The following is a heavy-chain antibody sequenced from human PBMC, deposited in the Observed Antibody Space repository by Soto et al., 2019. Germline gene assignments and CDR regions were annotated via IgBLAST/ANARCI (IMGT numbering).Heavy chain of an antibody. V-gene: IGHV2-5*02. CDR3: AHNNYYGSGSVY. CDR1: GFSLNTRGVG. J-gene: IGHJ4*02. Sequence: QITLKESGPTLVKPTQTLTLTYAFSGFSLNTRGVGVGWIRQPPGKALEWLALIYWDNDKRYSPSLKSRLTITKDTPKNHVVLMMTDMDPVDTATYYCAHNNYYGSGSVYWGQGTLVTVSS. D-gene: IGHD3-10*01. CDR2: IYWDNDK.